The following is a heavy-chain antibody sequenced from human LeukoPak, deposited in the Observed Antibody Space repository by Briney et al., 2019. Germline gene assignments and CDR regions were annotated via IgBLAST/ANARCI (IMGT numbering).Heavy chain of an antibody. CDR3: AKVYQHLTLTPYCSDY. CDR1: GFTFSSYA. Sequence: GGSLRLSCAASGFTFSSYAMSWVRQAPGKGLEWVSAISGSGGSTYYADSVKGRFTISRDNSKNTLYLQMNSLRAEDTAVYYCAKVYQHLTLTPYCSDYWGQGTLVTVSS. D-gene: IGHD2-21*01. V-gene: IGHV3-23*01. J-gene: IGHJ4*02. CDR2: ISGSGGST.